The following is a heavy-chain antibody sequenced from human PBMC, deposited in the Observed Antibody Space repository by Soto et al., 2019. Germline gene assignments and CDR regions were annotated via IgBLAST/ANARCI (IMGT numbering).Heavy chain of an antibody. CDR1: GFSFSDYD. J-gene: IGHJ6*02. V-gene: IGHV3-11*01. CDR3: ARDLYGLDV. Sequence: QVQLVESGGGLVKPGGSLRLSCAATGFSFSDYDMTWIHQAPGQGLEWLSYISRTDSSKYYAGSVKGRFTISVDSAKRSVYLQMNSLRADDTAVYYCARDLYGLDVWGQGTTVIVSS. CDR2: ISRTDSSK.